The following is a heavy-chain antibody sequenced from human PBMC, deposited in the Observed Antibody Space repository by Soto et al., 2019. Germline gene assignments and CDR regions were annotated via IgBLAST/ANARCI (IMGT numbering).Heavy chain of an antibody. CDR2: IYYSGST. J-gene: IGHJ4*02. V-gene: IGHV4-59*08. CDR3: ARLENGDYYDSSGYPFYFDF. Sequence: SETLSLTCTGSGGSISSYYWSWIRQPPGKGLEWIGYIYYSGSTNYNPSLKSRVTISVDTSKNQFSLKLSSVTAADTAVYYCARLENGDYYDSSGYPFYFDFWGQGTLVTVS. CDR1: GGSISSYY. D-gene: IGHD3-22*01.